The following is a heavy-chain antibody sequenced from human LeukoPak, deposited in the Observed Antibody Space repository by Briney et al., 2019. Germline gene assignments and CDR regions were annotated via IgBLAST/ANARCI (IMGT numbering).Heavy chain of an antibody. V-gene: IGHV3-30*18. CDR2: ISYDGSNK. Sequence: GGSLRLSCAASGFTFSSYGMHWVRQAPGKGLEWVAVISYDGSNKYYADSMKGRFTISRDNSKNTPYLQMNSLRAEDTAVYYCAKDLEGYYYGSGTWYGLDVWGQGTTVIVSS. CDR3: AKDLEGYYYGSGTWYGLDV. J-gene: IGHJ6*02. CDR1: GFTFSSYG. D-gene: IGHD3-10*01.